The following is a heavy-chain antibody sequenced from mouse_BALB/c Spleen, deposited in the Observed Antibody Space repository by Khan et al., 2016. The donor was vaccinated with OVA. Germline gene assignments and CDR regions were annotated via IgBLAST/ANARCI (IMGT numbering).Heavy chain of an antibody. J-gene: IGHJ3*01. CDR2: INTGGHYT. D-gene: IGHD1-1*01. V-gene: IGHV5-6*01. CDR1: GFTFSTYG. Sequence: EVQLQESGGDLVKTGGSLKLSCAASGFTFSTYGMSWVRQTPDKRLEWVATINTGGHYTYYIDSVKGRFTISRDNADNVLYLQMTNLRSEDTAMYYCARLAYYYKSEAFAYWGQGTLVTVSA. CDR3: ARLAYYYKSEAFAY.